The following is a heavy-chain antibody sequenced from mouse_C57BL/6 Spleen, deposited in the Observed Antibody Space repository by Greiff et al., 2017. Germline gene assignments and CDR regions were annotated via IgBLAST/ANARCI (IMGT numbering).Heavy chain of an antibody. D-gene: IGHD1-1*01. Sequence: QVQLQQSGAELVKPGASVKISCKASGYAFSSYWMNWVKQRPGKGLEWIGQIYPGDGDTNYNGKFKGKATLTADKSSSTAYMQLSSLTSEDSAVYICARTPYGSKYFDVWGKGTPVTVSS. J-gene: IGHJ1*03. CDR2: IYPGDGDT. CDR1: GYAFSSYW. V-gene: IGHV1-80*01. CDR3: ARTPYGSKYFDV.